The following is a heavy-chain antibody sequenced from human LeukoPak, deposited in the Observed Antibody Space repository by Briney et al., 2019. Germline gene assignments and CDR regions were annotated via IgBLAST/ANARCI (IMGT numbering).Heavy chain of an antibody. J-gene: IGHJ4*02. D-gene: IGHD2-2*01. V-gene: IGHV4-38-2*01. CDR3: ARHLGYCSSTSCSPYYFDY. Sequence: PSETLSLTCAVSGYSLSSGYYWGWIRQPPGKGLEWIGSIYHSGSTYYNPSLKSRVTISVDTSKNQFSLKLSSVTAADTAVYYCARHLGYCSSTSCSPYYFDYWGQGTLVTVSS. CDR1: GYSLSSGYY. CDR2: IYHSGST.